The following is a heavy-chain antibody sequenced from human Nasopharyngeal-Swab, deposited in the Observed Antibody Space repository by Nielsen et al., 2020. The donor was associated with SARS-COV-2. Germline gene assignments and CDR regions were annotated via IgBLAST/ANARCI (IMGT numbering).Heavy chain of an antibody. J-gene: IGHJ6*03. CDR2: MNPNSGNT. CDR3: ARGLKAMVYYYYMDV. Sequence: ASVKVSCKASGYTFTSYDINWVRQATGQGLEWMGWMNPNSGNTGYAQKFQGRVTMTRNTSISTAYMELSSLRSEDTAVYYCARGLKAMVYYYYMDVWGKGTTVTVSS. CDR1: GYTFTSYD. V-gene: IGHV1-8*01. D-gene: IGHD5-18*01.